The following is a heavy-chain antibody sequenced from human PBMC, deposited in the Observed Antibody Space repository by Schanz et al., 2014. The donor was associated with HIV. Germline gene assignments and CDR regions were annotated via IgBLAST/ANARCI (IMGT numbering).Heavy chain of an antibody. D-gene: IGHD2-15*01. Sequence: VQLVESGGGVVQPGRSLRLSCAASGFTFSSYGMHWVRQAPGKGLEWVAVIWYDGSNKYYADSVKGRFTISRDNSKNTLYLQMNSLRAEDTAVYYCARRSTPGGYYGMDVWGQGTTVTVSS. J-gene: IGHJ6*02. CDR1: GFTFSSYG. CDR2: IWYDGSNK. V-gene: IGHV3-33*01. CDR3: ARRSTPGGYYGMDV.